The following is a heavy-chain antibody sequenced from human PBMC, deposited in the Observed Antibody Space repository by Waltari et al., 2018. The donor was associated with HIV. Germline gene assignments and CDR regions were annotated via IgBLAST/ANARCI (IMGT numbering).Heavy chain of an antibody. Sequence: QVQLVQSGAEVKKPGSSVKVSCKASVGTFSSYTISWVRQAPGQGLEWMGRITPILGIANNAQKFQGRVTITADKSTSTAYMELSSLRSEDTAVYYCARGGRGYDSYYFDYWGQGTLVTVSS. J-gene: IGHJ4*02. CDR2: ITPILGIA. V-gene: IGHV1-69*02. D-gene: IGHD5-12*01. CDR3: ARGGRGYDSYYFDY. CDR1: VGTFSSYT.